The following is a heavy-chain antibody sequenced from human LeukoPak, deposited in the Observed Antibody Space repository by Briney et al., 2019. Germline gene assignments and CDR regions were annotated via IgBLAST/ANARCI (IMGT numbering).Heavy chain of an antibody. V-gene: IGHV1-18*01. CDR1: GYTFTSYG. J-gene: IGHJ4*02. Sequence: GSVTVSCKASGYTFTSYGISWVRQAPGQGLEWMGWISAYNGNTNYAQKLQGRVTMTTDTSTSTAYMELRSLRSDDTAVYYCVRARYQRLLGDYWGPGNLLRVSS. CDR3: VRARYQRLLGDY. CDR2: ISAYNGNT. D-gene: IGHD2-2*01.